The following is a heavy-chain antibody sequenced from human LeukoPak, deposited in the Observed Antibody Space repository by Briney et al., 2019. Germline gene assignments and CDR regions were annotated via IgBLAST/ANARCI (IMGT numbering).Heavy chain of an antibody. V-gene: IGHV3-30*02. J-gene: IGHJ4*02. Sequence: AGGSLRLSCAASEFTFSTYGMHWVRQAPGKGLEWVAFIRYDASNKYYAGSVKGRFTISRDNSKNTLYLQMNSLRAEDTAVYYCARARRIQPDYWGQGTLVTVSS. CDR2: IRYDASNK. CDR1: EFTFSTYG. CDR3: ARARRIQPDY. D-gene: IGHD2-21*01.